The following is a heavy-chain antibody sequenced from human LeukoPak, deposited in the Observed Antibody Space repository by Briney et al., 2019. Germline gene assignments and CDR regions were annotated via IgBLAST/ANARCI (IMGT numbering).Heavy chain of an antibody. V-gene: IGHV3-23*01. Sequence: GGSLRLSCAASGFTFSTYAMTWVRQAPGKGLEWVSAISASGGNTFYADSVKGRFTISRDNSKNTLYLQMNSLRADDTAVYYCAKYSAAWYEDYWGQGTLVTVSS. CDR2: ISASGGNT. CDR3: AKYSAAWYEDY. D-gene: IGHD6-13*01. J-gene: IGHJ4*02. CDR1: GFTFSTYA.